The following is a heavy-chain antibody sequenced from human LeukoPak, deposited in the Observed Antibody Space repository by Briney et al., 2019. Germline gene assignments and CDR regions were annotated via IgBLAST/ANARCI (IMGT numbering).Heavy chain of an antibody. J-gene: IGHJ5*02. D-gene: IGHD3-10*01. V-gene: IGHV4-59*08. CDR3: ARNRYYYGSGSYGVPNWFDP. CDR2: IYYNGYT. Sequence: SETLSLTCTVSGGSIGTYYWSWIRQSPGKGLEWIGYIYYNGYTDYNPSLKSRVTISLHTSKNQFSLKLSSVTAADTAVYYCARNRYYYGSGSYGVPNWFDPWGQGTLVTVSS. CDR1: GGSIGTYY.